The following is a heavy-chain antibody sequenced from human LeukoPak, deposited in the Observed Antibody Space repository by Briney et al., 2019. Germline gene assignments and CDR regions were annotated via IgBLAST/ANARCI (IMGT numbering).Heavy chain of an antibody. V-gene: IGHV1-18*01. D-gene: IGHD3-22*01. CDR2: ISAYNGNT. CDR1: GYTFTSYG. CDR3: ARPLRPLYYYDSSGSDAFDI. J-gene: IGHJ3*02. Sequence: ASVKVSCKASGYTFTSYGISWVRQAPGQGLEWMGWISAYNGNTNYAQKLQGRVTMTTDTSTSTVYMELRSLRSDDTAVYYCARPLRPLYYYDSSGSDAFDIWGQGTMVTVSS.